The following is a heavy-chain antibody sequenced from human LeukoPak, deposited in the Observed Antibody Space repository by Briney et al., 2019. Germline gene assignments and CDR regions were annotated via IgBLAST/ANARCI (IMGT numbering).Heavy chain of an antibody. CDR1: EFTFSNYG. J-gene: IGHJ4*02. Sequence: GGSLRLSCAASEFTFSNYGMSWVRQAPGKGLEWVSTITGSGGSTYYADSVKGRFTISRDNSKNTLYLQMNSPRAEDTAVYYCGKGGYSYGTLDYWGQGTLVTVSS. CDR3: GKGGYSYGTLDY. CDR2: ITGSGGST. D-gene: IGHD5-18*01. V-gene: IGHV3-23*01.